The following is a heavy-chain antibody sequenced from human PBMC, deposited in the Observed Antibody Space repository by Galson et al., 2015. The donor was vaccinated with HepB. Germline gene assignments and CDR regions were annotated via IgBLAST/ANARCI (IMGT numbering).Heavy chain of an antibody. V-gene: IGHV4-61*01. CDR2: IYYSGST. CDR3: ASGPTTTVTPPYY. Sequence: SETLSLTCTVSGGSVSSGSYYWSWIRQPPGKGLEWIGYIYYSGSTNYNPSLKSRVTISVDTSKNQFSLKLSSVTAADTAVYYCASGPTTTVTPPYYWGQGTLVTVSS. CDR1: GGSVSSGSYY. J-gene: IGHJ4*02. D-gene: IGHD4-17*01.